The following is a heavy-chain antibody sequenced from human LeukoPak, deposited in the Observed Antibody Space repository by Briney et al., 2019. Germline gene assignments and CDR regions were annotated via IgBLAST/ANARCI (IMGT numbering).Heavy chain of an antibody. D-gene: IGHD2-2*01. CDR3: ARDHTQDPLSHYYGMDV. Sequence: GGSLRLSCAASGFTFNTYTMNWVRQAPGKGLEWVSYISGSSGIIDYADSVRGRFTISRDNAKNSLYLQMNSLRAEDTAVYYCARDHTQDPLSHYYGMDVWGQGTTVTVSS. CDR1: GFTFNTYT. V-gene: IGHV3-48*01. J-gene: IGHJ6*02. CDR2: ISGSSGII.